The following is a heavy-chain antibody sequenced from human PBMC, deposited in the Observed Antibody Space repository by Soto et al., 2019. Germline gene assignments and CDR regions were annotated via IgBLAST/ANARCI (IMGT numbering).Heavy chain of an antibody. V-gene: IGHV1-69*06. CDR3: ASWRSYSGSYCFDY. J-gene: IGHJ4*02. D-gene: IGHD1-26*01. Sequence: AVKVSCKASGGTFNSYTINWVRQAPGRGLEWVGQVVPMYDSVNYAENFQGRVTITADKSTKTAYMELTSLRSEDTALYFCASWRSYSGSYCFDYWGQGTLVTVSS. CDR2: VVPMYDSV. CDR1: GGTFNSYT.